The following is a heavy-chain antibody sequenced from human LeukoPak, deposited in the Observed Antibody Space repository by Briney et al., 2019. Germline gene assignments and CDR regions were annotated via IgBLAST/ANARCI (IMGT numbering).Heavy chain of an antibody. CDR3: ARVVPAARGWFDP. D-gene: IGHD2-2*01. Sequence: GGSLRLSCAASGFTVSSNYMSWVRQAPGKGLEWVSVIYSGGSTYYADSVKGRFTISRDNSKNTLYLQMNSLGAEDTAVYYCARVVPAARGWFDPWGQGTLVTVSS. CDR1: GFTVSSNY. CDR2: IYSGGST. V-gene: IGHV3-53*01. J-gene: IGHJ5*02.